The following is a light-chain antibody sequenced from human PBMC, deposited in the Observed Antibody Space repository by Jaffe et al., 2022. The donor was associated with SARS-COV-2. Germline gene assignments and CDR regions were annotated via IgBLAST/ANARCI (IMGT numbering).Light chain of an antibody. CDR1: QGIRND. V-gene: IGKV1-17*01. J-gene: IGKJ1*01. Sequence: DIQMTQAPYSLSASVGDRVTINCRASQGIRNDLDWYQQKPGKAPKRLIYVASSLQSGVPARFSGSGSGTEFSLTISSLQPEDFATYYCLQHNSYPRTFGQGTKVEIK. CDR2: VAS. CDR3: LQHNSYPRT.